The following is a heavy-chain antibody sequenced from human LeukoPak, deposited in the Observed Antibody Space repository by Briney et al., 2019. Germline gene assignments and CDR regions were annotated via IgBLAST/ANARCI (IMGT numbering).Heavy chain of an antibody. D-gene: IGHD3-10*01. CDR1: GYSISSGYY. CDR3: AREEYYYGSGSYYGDAFDI. CDR2: IYHSGST. Sequence: PSETLSLTCTVSGYSISSGYYWGWIRQPPGKGLEWIGSIYHSGSTYYNPSLKSRVTISVDTSKNQFSLKLSSVTAADTAVYYCAREEYYYGSGSYYGDAFDIWGQGTMVTVSS. V-gene: IGHV4-38-2*02. J-gene: IGHJ3*02.